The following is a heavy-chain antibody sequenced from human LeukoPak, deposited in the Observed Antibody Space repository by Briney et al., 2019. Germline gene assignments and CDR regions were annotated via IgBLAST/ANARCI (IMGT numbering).Heavy chain of an antibody. V-gene: IGHV3-21*01. D-gene: IGHD5-12*01. CDR1: GFTFSSYS. Sequence: GGSLRLSCAASGFTFSSYSMNWVRQAPGKGLEWVSSISSSSSYIYYADSVKGRFTISRDNAKNSLYLQMNSLRAEDTAVYYCARDTGGYDRSFDYWGQGTLVTASS. CDR2: ISSSSSYI. J-gene: IGHJ4*02. CDR3: ARDTGGYDRSFDY.